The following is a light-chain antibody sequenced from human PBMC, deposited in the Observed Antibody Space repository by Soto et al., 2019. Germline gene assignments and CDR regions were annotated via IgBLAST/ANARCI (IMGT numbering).Light chain of an antibody. CDR1: SSDIGGYYY. J-gene: IGLJ1*01. CDR2: QDT. CDR3: TSYSSSSTFYV. V-gene: IGLV2-14*01. Sequence: SVLTHPASVSGSPEQSITISCTGTSSDIGGYYYVSWYQHHPGKAPKLIIYQDTNRPSGVSHRFSGSTSGNTASLTISGLQADDEADYYCTSYSSSSTFYVFGTGTKVTVL.